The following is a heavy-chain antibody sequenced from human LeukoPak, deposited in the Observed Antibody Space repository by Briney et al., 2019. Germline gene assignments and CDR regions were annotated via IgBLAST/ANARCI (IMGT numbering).Heavy chain of an antibody. D-gene: IGHD5-12*01. Sequence: GGSLRLSCAASGFTFSSYAMSWVRQAPGKGLEWVSAISASADNTYYADSVKGRFTISRDNSKNTLFLQMNSLRAEETAVYYCAKGGYHCFDSWGQGTLVTVSS. CDR3: AKGGYHCFDS. J-gene: IGHJ4*02. V-gene: IGHV3-23*01. CDR1: GFTFSSYA. CDR2: ISASADNT.